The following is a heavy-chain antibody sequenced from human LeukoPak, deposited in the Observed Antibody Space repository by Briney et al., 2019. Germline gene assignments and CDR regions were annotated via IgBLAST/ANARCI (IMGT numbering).Heavy chain of an antibody. J-gene: IGHJ3*02. CDR2: INLSSGGT. CDR1: GYTFTGYY. CDR3: AGSSSSGRANAFDI. V-gene: IGHV1-2*02. D-gene: IGHD3-22*01. Sequence: ASVKVSCKAAGYTFTGYYMHWVRQAPGQGRERVGWINLSSGGTNYAQKFQGRVTIHRDKSISTANMELSRLRYDDAAVYYCAGSSSSGRANAFDIWGQGTMVTVSS.